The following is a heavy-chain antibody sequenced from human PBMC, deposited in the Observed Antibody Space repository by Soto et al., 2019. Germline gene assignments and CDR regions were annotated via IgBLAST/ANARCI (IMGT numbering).Heavy chain of an antibody. CDR1: GYTFTSYY. Sequence: GASVKVSCKASGYTFTSYYIHWVRQAPGQGLEWMGIINPSGGSTSYAQKFQGRVTMTRDTSTSTVYMEVSGLRSEDTAVYYCARDQGPSTLDYDYYYMDVWGKGTTVTVSS. CDR2: INPSGGST. V-gene: IGHV1-46*03. J-gene: IGHJ6*03. CDR3: ARDQGPSTLDYDYYYMDV.